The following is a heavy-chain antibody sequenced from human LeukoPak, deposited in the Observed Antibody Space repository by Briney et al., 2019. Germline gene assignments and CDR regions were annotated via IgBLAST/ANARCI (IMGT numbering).Heavy chain of an antibody. CDR1: GGTFSSYA. J-gene: IGHJ4*02. CDR3: ARRCSSTSCYFDY. Sequence: SVKVSCKASGGTFSSYAISWVRQAPGQGLERMGGIIPIFGTANYAQKFQGRVTITTDESTSTAYMELSSLRSEDTAVYYCARRCSSTSCYFDYWGQGTLVTVSS. D-gene: IGHD2-2*01. V-gene: IGHV1-69*05. CDR2: IIPIFGTA.